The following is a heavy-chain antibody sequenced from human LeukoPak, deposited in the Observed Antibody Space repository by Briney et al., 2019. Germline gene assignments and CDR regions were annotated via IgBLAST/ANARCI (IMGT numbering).Heavy chain of an antibody. J-gene: IGHJ4*02. V-gene: IGHV4-34*01. CDR1: GGSFSGYY. CDR2: INHSGST. CDR3: ARGRGLWIQLWRIDY. D-gene: IGHD5-18*01. Sequence: SETLSLTCAVYGGSFSGYYWSWIRQPPGKGLEWIGEINHSGSTNYNPSLKSRVTISVDTSKNQFSLKLSSVTAADTAVYYGARGRGLWIQLWRIDYWGQGTLVTVSS.